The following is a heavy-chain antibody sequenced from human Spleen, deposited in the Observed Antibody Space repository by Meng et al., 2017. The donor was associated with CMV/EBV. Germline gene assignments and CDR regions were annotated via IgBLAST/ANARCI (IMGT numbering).Heavy chain of an antibody. CDR3: VRLEQFYSDPHYYYGMDV. V-gene: IGHV4-59*01. D-gene: IGHD2/OR15-2a*01. CDR2: IYYGGST. Sequence: SETLSLTCAVSGGSISSYYWSWIRQPPGKGLEWIGYIYYGGSTNYSPSLKSRVTISADTSKNQFSLKLSSVTAADTAVYYCVRLEQFYSDPHYYYGMDVWGQGTTVTVSS. CDR1: GGSISSYY. J-gene: IGHJ6*02.